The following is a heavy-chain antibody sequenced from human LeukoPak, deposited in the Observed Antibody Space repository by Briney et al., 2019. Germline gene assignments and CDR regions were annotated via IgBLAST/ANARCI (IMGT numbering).Heavy chain of an antibody. CDR1: GGSISSYY. CDR3: ARHDIAYCNSCFDY. Sequence: SETLSLTCTVSGGSISSYYWSWIRQPPGKGLEWIGYIYYSGSTNYDPSLKSRVTISVDTSKNHFSLKLSSVTAADTAVYYCARHDIAYCNSCFDYWGQGTLVTVSS. J-gene: IGHJ4*02. CDR2: IYYSGST. V-gene: IGHV4-59*08. D-gene: IGHD4-11*01.